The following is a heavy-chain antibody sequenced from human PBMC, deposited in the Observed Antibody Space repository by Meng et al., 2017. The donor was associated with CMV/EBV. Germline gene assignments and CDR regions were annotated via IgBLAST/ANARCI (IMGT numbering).Heavy chain of an antibody. CDR1: GVTFSSYT. V-gene: IGHV1-69*02. CDR3: ARASKEGDDP. CDR2: IIPILGIA. Sequence: KVSCKASGVTFSSYTISWVRHAPGQGLEWMGRIIPILGIANYAQKFQGRVTITADKSTSTAYMELSSLRSEDTAVYYCARASKEGDDPWGQGTLVTVSS. J-gene: IGHJ5*02. D-gene: IGHD3-16*01.